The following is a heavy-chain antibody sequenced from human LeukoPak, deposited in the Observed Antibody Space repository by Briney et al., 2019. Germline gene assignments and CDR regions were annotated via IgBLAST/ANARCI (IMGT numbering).Heavy chain of an antibody. CDR3: ARDRGIDYYGSGSYYRHYYYYMDV. V-gene: IGHV1-2*02. CDR2: INPDSGGT. D-gene: IGHD3-10*01. CDR1: GYMFMGYY. Sequence: ASVKVSCKASGYMFMGYYIHWVRQAPGQGLVWMGWINPDSGGTKYAQNFQGRVTMTRDTSISTAYMELSRLRSDDTAVYYCARDRGIDYYGSGSYYRHYYYYMDVWGKGTTVTVSS. J-gene: IGHJ6*03.